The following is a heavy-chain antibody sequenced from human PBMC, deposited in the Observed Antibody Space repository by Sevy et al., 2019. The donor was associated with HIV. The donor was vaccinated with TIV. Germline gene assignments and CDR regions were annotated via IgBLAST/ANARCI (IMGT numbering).Heavy chain of an antibody. V-gene: IGHV5-51*01. J-gene: IGHJ3*02. CDR2: IYPGDSDT. Sequence: GESLKISCKGSGYSFTSYWIGWVRQMPGKGLEWMGIIYPGDSDTRYSPSFQGQVTISADKSISTAYLQWSSLKASDTAMYYCARVGYDSSENDAFDIWGQGTMVTVSS. CDR3: ARVGYDSSENDAFDI. D-gene: IGHD3-22*01. CDR1: GYSFTSYW.